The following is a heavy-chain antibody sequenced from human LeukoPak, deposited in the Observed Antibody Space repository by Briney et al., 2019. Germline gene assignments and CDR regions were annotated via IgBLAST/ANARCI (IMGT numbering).Heavy chain of an antibody. V-gene: IGHV4-59*08. CDR3: ARWDDSAWAFGT. CDR2: FSLGGSGTT. J-gene: IGHJ5*02. D-gene: IGHD6-19*01. Sequence: SETLSLTCTVSGGSISSYYWSWIRQPPGKGLEWIGYFSLGGSGTTSYTSSLKSRVTISRDTSKNQLSLKLTSVTAADTAVYYCARWDDSAWAFGTWGPGTLVTVSS. CDR1: GGSISSYY.